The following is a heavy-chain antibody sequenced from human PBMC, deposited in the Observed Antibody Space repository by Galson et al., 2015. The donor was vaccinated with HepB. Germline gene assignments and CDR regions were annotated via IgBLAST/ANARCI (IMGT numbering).Heavy chain of an antibody. CDR3: ARGGPYYGDYDFDY. D-gene: IGHD4-17*01. J-gene: IGHJ4*02. Sequence: SLRLSCAASGFTFSSYWMHWVRQAPGKGLVWVSRINSDGSSTSYADSVKGRFTISRDNAKNTLYLQMNSLRAEDTAVYYCARGGPYYGDYDFDYWGQGTLVTVSS. CDR1: GFTFSSYW. V-gene: IGHV3-74*01. CDR2: INSDGSST.